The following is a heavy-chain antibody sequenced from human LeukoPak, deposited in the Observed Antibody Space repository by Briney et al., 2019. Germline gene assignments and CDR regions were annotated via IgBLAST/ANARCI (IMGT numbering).Heavy chain of an antibody. D-gene: IGHD3-10*02. CDR1: GFTFDDYT. Sequence: GGSLRLSCAASGFTFDDYTMHWVRQTPGKGLEWVSLISWDGGNTYYVDSVKGRFTISRDNAKNSLYLQMNSLRAEDTAVYYCAKGPVRGVNSYWGQGTLVTVSS. CDR2: ISWDGGNT. CDR3: AKGPVRGVNSY. V-gene: IGHV3-43*01. J-gene: IGHJ4*02.